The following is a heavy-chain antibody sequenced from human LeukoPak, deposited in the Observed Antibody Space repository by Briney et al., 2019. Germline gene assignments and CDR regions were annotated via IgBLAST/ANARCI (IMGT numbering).Heavy chain of an antibody. D-gene: IGHD3-10*01. CDR1: GFTFSNYG. Sequence: PGGSQRPSCAASGFTFSNYGMNWVRQAPGKGLEWVALIWHDGSNKYHGDSVKGRFTISRDNSNNTLYLQMNSLRAEDTAVYYCARDGTTHWFGEPQVDVWGRGTTVTASS. V-gene: IGHV3-33*01. J-gene: IGHJ6*02. CDR2: IWHDGSNK. CDR3: ARDGTTHWFGEPQVDV.